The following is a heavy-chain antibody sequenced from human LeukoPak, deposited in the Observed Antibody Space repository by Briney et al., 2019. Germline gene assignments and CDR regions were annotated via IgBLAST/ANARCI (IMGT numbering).Heavy chain of an antibody. Sequence: PGGSPRLSCAASGITFSSYWMHWVRQAPGKGLVWVSRISSDGSSTTYADSVKGRFTISRDNAKNTLYLQMNSLRAEDTAVYYCARAPCSGDSCYYYYGMDVWGQGTAVTVSS. V-gene: IGHV3-74*01. CDR3: ARAPCSGDSCYYYYGMDV. J-gene: IGHJ6*02. D-gene: IGHD2-15*01. CDR2: ISSDGSST. CDR1: GITFSSYW.